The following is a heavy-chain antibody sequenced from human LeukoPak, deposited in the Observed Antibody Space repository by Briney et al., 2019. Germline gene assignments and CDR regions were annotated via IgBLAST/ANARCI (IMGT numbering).Heavy chain of an antibody. Sequence: SETLSLTCTVSGGSISSYYWSWIRQPAGKGLEWIGRIYTSGSTNYNPSLKSRVTMSVDTSKNQFSLKLSSVTAADTAVYYCASHGLYGSGSYYTDYWGQGTLVTVSS. CDR3: ASHGLYGSGSYYTDY. J-gene: IGHJ4*02. CDR2: IYTSGST. CDR1: GGSISSYY. D-gene: IGHD3-10*01. V-gene: IGHV4-4*07.